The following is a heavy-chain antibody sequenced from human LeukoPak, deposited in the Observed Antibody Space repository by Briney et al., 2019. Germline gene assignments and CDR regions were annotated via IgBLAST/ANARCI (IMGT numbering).Heavy chain of an antibody. V-gene: IGHV4-59*08. D-gene: IGHD1-26*01. CDR3: ARSGGSYLGDFDY. CDR1: GGSISSYY. CDR2: IYYSGST. Sequence: SETLSLTCTVSGGSISSYYWSWIRQPPGKGLEWIGYIYYSGSTNYNPSLKSRVTISVDTSKNQFSLKLSSVTAADTAVYYCARSGGSYLGDFDYWGQGTLVTVSS. J-gene: IGHJ4*02.